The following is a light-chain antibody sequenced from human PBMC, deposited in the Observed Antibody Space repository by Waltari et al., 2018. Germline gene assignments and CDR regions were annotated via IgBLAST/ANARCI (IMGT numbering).Light chain of an antibody. CDR3: LQVRETPQT. Sequence: DIVMTQSPLSMPVTTGEPASISCRSTQSLLHTDGRNYLDWFLQRPGQYPQLLIFSCSNRASCIPYMFCGSGSGSDFSLKISIVEAEDVGVYYCLQVRETPQTFCQGTKLEIK. J-gene: IGKJ2*01. CDR2: SCS. CDR1: QSLLHTDGRNY. V-gene: IGKV2-28*01.